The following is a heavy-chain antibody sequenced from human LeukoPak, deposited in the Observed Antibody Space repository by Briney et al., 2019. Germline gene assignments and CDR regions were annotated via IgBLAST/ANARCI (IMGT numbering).Heavy chain of an antibody. CDR3: ARDQLEQWPERGGDYFDY. CDR1: GGTFSSYA. Sequence: ASVTVSCTASGGTFSSYAISWVRQAPGQGLEWMGGIIPIFGIANYAQKFQGRVTITADKSTSTAYMELSSLRSEDTAVYYCARDQLEQWPERGGDYFDYWGQGTLVTVSS. V-gene: IGHV1-69*10. D-gene: IGHD6-19*01. CDR2: IIPIFGIA. J-gene: IGHJ4*02.